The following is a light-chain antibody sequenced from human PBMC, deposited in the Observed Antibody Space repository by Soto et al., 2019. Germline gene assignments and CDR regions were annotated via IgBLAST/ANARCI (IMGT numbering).Light chain of an antibody. V-gene: IGLV2-14*01. J-gene: IGLJ3*02. Sequence: QSALTQPASVSGSPGQSITISCTGTSSDVGGHNYVSWYQQHPGKAPKLIIYEVSYRPSGISYRVSGSKSGNTASLTISGLRAEDEADYYCTSYTRSSTLLFGGGTKVTVL. CDR1: SSDVGGHNY. CDR3: TSYTRSSTLL. CDR2: EVS.